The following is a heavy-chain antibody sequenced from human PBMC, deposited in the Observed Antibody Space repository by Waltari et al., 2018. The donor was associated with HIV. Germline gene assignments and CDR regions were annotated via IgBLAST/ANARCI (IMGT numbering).Heavy chain of an antibody. V-gene: IGHV4-61*02. J-gene: IGHJ6*02. Sequence: QVRLQASGPGLVKPSQTLSLTCTVVGGSISSSNDYWSWIRQPAGKGLEWIGRFYTSGKINYTPSLKSRATISTDWSKTQFYLKLTSVTAADTAVYYCARTSYYDTRGWCGMDVWGQGTTVTVSS. CDR1: GGSISSSNDY. D-gene: IGHD3-22*01. CDR2: FYTSGKI. CDR3: ARTSYYDTRGWCGMDV.